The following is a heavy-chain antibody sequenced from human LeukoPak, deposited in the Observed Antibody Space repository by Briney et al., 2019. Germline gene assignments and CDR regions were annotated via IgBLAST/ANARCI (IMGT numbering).Heavy chain of an antibody. Sequence: PGGSLRLSCAASGFTVSSNYMSWVRQAPRKGLEWVSVIYSGGSTYYADSVKGRSTISRDNAENSLYLEMNNLRAEDTAVYYCVRDKIVGPTILDYWGQGTLVTVSS. J-gene: IGHJ4*02. CDR1: GFTVSSNY. D-gene: IGHD1-26*01. V-gene: IGHV3-53*01. CDR2: IYSGGST. CDR3: VRDKIVGPTILDY.